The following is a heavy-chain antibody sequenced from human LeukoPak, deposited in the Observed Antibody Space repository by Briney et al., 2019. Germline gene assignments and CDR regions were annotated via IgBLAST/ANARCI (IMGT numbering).Heavy chain of an antibody. CDR3: ARQLHYDILTGYYELDY. J-gene: IGHJ4*02. CDR2: IIPIFGTA. Sequence: SVKVSCKASGGTFSSYAISWVRQAPGQGLEWMGGIIPIFGTANYAQKFQGRVTITADESTSTAYMELSSLRSEDTAVYYCARQLHYDILTGYYELDYWGQGTLVTVSS. CDR1: GGTFSSYA. V-gene: IGHV1-69*13. D-gene: IGHD3-9*01.